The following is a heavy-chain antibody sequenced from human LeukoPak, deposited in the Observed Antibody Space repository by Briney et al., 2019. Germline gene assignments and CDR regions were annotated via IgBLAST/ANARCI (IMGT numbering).Heavy chain of an antibody. J-gene: IGHJ3*02. CDR1: GYTFTGYY. Sequence: ASVKVSCKASGYTFTGYYMHWVRQAPGQGLEWMGWINPNSGGTNYAQKFQGRVTMTRDTSISTAYMEQSRLRSDDTAVYYCARGDYYDSSGYSLYAFDIWGQGTMVTVSS. D-gene: IGHD3-22*01. CDR2: INPNSGGT. CDR3: ARGDYYDSSGYSLYAFDI. V-gene: IGHV1-2*02.